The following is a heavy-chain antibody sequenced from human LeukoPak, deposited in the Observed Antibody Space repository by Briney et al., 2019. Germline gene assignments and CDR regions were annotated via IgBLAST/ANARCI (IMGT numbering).Heavy chain of an antibody. CDR1: GYTFTGYY. Sequence: ASVKVSCKASGYTFTGYYMHWVRQAPGQGLEWMGWINPNSGGTNYAQKFQGRVTMTRDTSISTAYMELSRLRSDDTAVYYCARDSPGYSSGTIDYWGQGTLVTVSS. J-gene: IGHJ4*02. V-gene: IGHV1-2*02. CDR3: ARDSPGYSSGTIDY. CDR2: INPNSGGT. D-gene: IGHD6-19*01.